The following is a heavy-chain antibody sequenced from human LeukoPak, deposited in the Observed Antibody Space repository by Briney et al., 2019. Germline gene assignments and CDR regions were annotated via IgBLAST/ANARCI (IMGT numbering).Heavy chain of an antibody. Sequence: GGSLRLSCAASGFTVSNNYMTWVRQAPGKGLEWVSSISASGGSTSYADSVEGRFTISRDNSKDTLYLQINSLRAEDTAVYYCAKDTTVTTYLMGYYYYYMDVWGKGTTVTVSS. V-gene: IGHV3-23*01. J-gene: IGHJ6*03. CDR1: GFTVSNNY. D-gene: IGHD4-11*01. CDR2: ISASGGST. CDR3: AKDTTVTTYLMGYYYYYMDV.